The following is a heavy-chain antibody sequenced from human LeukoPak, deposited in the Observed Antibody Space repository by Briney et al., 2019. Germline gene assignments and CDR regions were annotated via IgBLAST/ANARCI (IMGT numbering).Heavy chain of an antibody. D-gene: IGHD6-19*01. Sequence: SQTLSLTCAIPGDSVSSNSAAWNWIRQSPLRGLEWLGRTYYRSKWYNDYAVSVKGRVTINPDTSKNQFSLQLNSVTPEDTAVYYCAREATGWRPLDFWGQGTLVTVSS. CDR1: GDSVSSNSAA. V-gene: IGHV6-1*01. CDR3: AREATGWRPLDF. CDR2: TYYRSKWYN. J-gene: IGHJ4*02.